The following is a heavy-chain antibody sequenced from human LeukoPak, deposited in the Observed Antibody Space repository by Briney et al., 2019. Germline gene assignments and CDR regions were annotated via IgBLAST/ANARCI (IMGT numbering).Heavy chain of an antibody. J-gene: IGHJ6*02. CDR3: ARGANFYYYGMDV. CDR1: GGSFSGYY. Sequence: PSETLSLTCAVYGGSFSGYYWSWIRQPPGKGLEWIGEINHSESTNYNPSLKSRVTISVDTSKNQFSLKLSSVTAADTAVYCCARGANFYYYGMDVWGQGTTVTVSS. V-gene: IGHV4-34*01. D-gene: IGHD2-15*01. CDR2: INHSEST.